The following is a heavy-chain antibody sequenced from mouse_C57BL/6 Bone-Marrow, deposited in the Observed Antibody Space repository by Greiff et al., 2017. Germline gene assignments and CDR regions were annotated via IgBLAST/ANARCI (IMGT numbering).Heavy chain of an antibody. J-gene: IGHJ4*01. Sequence: VQLKQSGAELVRPGASVKLSCTASGFNIKDDYMNWVKQRPEQGLAWIGWIDPETGDTEYDSKFQGKDTITADTSSNTAYLQLMSLTYEETADYYCITATVVAKGAIDYWGQGTSVTVSS. CDR1: GFNIKDDY. CDR3: ITATVVAKGAIDY. CDR2: IDPETGDT. D-gene: IGHD1-1*01. V-gene: IGHV14-4*01.